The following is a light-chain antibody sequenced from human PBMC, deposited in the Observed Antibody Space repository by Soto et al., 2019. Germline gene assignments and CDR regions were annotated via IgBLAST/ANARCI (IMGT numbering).Light chain of an antibody. CDR3: QQYNKWPRT. J-gene: IGKJ1*01. CDR1: QSVSSN. Sequence: EILMTQSPDTLSVSPGERATLSCRASQSVSSNLAWYQQKPGQAPRLLIYGASTRATDIPARISGSGSGTEFTLTISSLQSEDCAVYYCQQYNKWPRTFGQGTKVDIK. CDR2: GAS. V-gene: IGKV3-15*01.